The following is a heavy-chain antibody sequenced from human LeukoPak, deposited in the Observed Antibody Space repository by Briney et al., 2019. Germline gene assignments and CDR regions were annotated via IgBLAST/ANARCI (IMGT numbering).Heavy chain of an antibody. D-gene: IGHD3-10*01. Sequence: SETLTLTCTVSGGSINTYYWSWIRQPPGKGLEWIGYIYYSGSTNYNPSLKSRVIILVDTSKNQFSLKLSSVTAAATAVYYCARSRVTTVRGSPIWNFVYWGQGILVTVSS. J-gene: IGHJ4*02. V-gene: IGHV4-59*01. CDR3: ARSRVTTVRGSPIWNFVY. CDR2: IYYSGST. CDR1: GGSINTYY.